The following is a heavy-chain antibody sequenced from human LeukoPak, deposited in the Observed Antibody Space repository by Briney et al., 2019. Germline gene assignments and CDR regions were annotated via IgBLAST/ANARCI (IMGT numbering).Heavy chain of an antibody. CDR1: GGSISSSSYY. J-gene: IGHJ3*02. D-gene: IGHD6-19*01. V-gene: IGHV4-39*01. CDR2: IYYSGST. CDR3: ARLNGAPGIAVAHDAFDI. Sequence: SGTLSLTCTVSGGSISSSSYYWGWIRQPPGKGLEWIGNIYYSGSTYYNPSLKSRVTISVDTSKNQFSLKLSSVTAADTAVYYCARLNGAPGIAVAHDAFDIWGQGTMVTVSS.